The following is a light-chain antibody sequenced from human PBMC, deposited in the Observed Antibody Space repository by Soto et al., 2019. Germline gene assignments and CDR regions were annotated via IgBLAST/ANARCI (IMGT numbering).Light chain of an antibody. Sequence: EIVLTQFPGTLSLSPGERATLSCRASQSVSSSYLAWYQQRPGQPPNLLIFGASNRAPGIPDRFSGSGSGTEFTLTISTLQSEDFAVYYCQQYDNWPPLTFGGGTKVDIK. CDR3: QQYDNWPPLT. J-gene: IGKJ4*01. V-gene: IGKV3-20*01. CDR1: QSVSSSY. CDR2: GAS.